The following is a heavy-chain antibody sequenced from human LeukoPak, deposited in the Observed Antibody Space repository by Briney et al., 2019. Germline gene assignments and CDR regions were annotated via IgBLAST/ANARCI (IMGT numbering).Heavy chain of an antibody. CDR3: ASPDGDYFSPFDY. D-gene: IGHD4-17*01. J-gene: IGHJ4*02. Sequence: GGSLSLSCAASGFTVSSKYMSWVRQAPGKGLEWVSVIYSGGSTYYADSVKGRFTISRDNSKNTLYLQMNSLRAEDTAVYYCASPDGDYFSPFDYWGQGTLVTVSS. CDR2: IYSGGST. V-gene: IGHV3-66*02. CDR1: GFTVSSKY.